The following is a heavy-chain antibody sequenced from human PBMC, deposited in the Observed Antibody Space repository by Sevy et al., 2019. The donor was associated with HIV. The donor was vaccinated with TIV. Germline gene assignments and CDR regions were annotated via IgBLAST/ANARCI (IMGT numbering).Heavy chain of an antibody. J-gene: IGHJ4*02. CDR1: GFNFSVSA. CDR2: IRSKANNYAT. D-gene: IGHD3-10*01. CDR3: TTLFGVPFDY. V-gene: IGHV3-73*01. Sequence: GGYLRLSCAVSGFNFSVSAMHWVRQASGKGLEWLGRIRSKANNYATAYSTSLKGRFTMSRDDSKSTAYLQMNSLKSEDTALYYRTTLFGVPFDYWGQGALVTVSS.